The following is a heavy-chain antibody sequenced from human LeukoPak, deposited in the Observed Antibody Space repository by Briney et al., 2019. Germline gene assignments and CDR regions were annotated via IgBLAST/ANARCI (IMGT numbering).Heavy chain of an antibody. Sequence: GASVKVSCKASGYTFTSYDINWVRQATGQGLEWMGWMNPNSGNTGYAQKFQGRVTMTRNTSISTAYMELSSLRSEDTAVYYCARERSYYYGSGRDYYYYYGMDVWGQGTTVTVSS. J-gene: IGHJ6*02. V-gene: IGHV1-8*01. D-gene: IGHD3-10*01. CDR3: ARERSYYYGSGRDYYYYYGMDV. CDR1: GYTFTSYD. CDR2: MNPNSGNT.